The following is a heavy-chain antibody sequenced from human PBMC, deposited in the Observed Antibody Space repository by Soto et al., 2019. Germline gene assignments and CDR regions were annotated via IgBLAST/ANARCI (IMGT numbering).Heavy chain of an antibody. CDR3: AKEIAAPATLWLDP. D-gene: IGHD6-13*01. CDR1: GFTLNYYA. CDR2: ITSTGDT. V-gene: IGHV3-23*01. Sequence: EVQLLESGGGLVQPGGSLRLSCAASGFTLNYYAINWVRQAPGKGLEWVSAITSTGDTYYVDSVKGRFTISRDNSKNTLYLQMNSLRAEDTAVYYCAKEIAAPATLWLDPWGQGTLVTVSS. J-gene: IGHJ5*02.